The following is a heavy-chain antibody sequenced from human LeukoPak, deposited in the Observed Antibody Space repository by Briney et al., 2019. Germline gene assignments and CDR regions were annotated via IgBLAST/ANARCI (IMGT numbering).Heavy chain of an antibody. CDR2: ISYDGSNK. CDR3: AILPPYYYYGMDV. J-gene: IGHJ6*02. CDR1: GFTFSSYG. Sequence: GRSLRLSCAASGFTFSSYGMHWVRQAPGKELEWVAVISYDGSNKYYADSVKGRFTISRDNSKNTLYLQMNSLRAEDTAVYYCAILPPYYYYGMDVWGQGTTVTVSS. V-gene: IGHV3-30*03.